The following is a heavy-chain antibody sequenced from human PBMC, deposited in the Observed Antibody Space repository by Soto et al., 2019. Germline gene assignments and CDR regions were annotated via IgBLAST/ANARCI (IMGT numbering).Heavy chain of an antibody. Sequence: QITLKESGPTLVKPTQTLTLTCTFSGFSLSTSGVGVGWIRQPPGKALEWLALIYWADDKRYSPSLKSRLTITKDTAKNQVVLTMTNMDPVDTATYYCAHRRDSSWSIDYWGQGTLVTVSS. CDR3: AHRRDSSWSIDY. V-gene: IGHV2-5*02. D-gene: IGHD6-13*01. CDR2: IYWADDK. CDR1: GFSLSTSGVG. J-gene: IGHJ4*02.